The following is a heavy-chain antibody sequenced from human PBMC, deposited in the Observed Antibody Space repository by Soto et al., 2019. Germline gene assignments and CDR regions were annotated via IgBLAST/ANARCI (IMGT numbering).Heavy chain of an antibody. CDR1: GFTFSSYE. J-gene: IGHJ3*02. CDR3: ARDRRHMVPGAAGLLDI. D-gene: IGHD3-10*01. V-gene: IGHV3-48*03. CDR2: ISSSGSTI. Sequence: GGSLRLSCAASGFTFSSYEMNWVRQAPGKGLEWVSYISSSGSTIYYADPVKGRFTISRDNAKNSLYLQMNSLRAEDTAVYYCARDRRHMVPGAAGLLDIWGQGTMVTVSS.